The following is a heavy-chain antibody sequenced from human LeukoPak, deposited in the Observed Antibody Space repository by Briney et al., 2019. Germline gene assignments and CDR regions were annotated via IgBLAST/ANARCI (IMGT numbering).Heavy chain of an antibody. CDR1: GFTVSSNY. CDR2: INHSGST. CDR3: ARGSKGSSWSYYYYYMDV. D-gene: IGHD6-13*01. Sequence: GSLRLSCAASGFTVSSNYMTWVRQPPGKGLEWIGEINHSGSTNYNPSLKSRVTISVHTSKNQFSLKLSSVTAADTAVCYCARGSKGSSWSYYYYYMDVWGKGTTVTVSS. V-gene: IGHV4-34*01. J-gene: IGHJ6*03.